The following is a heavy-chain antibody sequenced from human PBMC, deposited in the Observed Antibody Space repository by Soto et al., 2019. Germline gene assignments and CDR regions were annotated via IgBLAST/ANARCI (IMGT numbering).Heavy chain of an antibody. CDR2: IIPVFGTA. Sequence: ASVKVSCKASGGTFSSYAISWVRQAPGQGLECMGGIIPVFGTANYAQKFQGRVTINADESTSTVYMELSSLRSEDTAVYYCARGWNDFPHWGQGTLVTVSS. CDR3: ARGWNDFPH. J-gene: IGHJ1*01. D-gene: IGHD1-1*01. CDR1: GGTFSSYA. V-gene: IGHV1-69*13.